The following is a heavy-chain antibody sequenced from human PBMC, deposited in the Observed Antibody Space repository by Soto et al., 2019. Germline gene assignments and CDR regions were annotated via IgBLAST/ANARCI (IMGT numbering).Heavy chain of an antibody. V-gene: IGHV1-69*12. J-gene: IGHJ6*02. Sequence: QVQLVQSGAEVKKPGSSVKVSCKASGGTFSSYAISWVRQAPGQGLEWMGGIIPIFGTANYAQKFQGRVTITADESTSTAYMELSSLRSEDTAVYYCARDLRYYDYVWGSYRSYGMDVWGQGTTVTVSS. D-gene: IGHD3-16*02. CDR3: ARDLRYYDYVWGSYRSYGMDV. CDR2: IIPIFGTA. CDR1: GGTFSSYA.